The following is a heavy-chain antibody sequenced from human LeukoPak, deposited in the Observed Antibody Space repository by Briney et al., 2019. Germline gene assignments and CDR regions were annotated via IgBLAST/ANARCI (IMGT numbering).Heavy chain of an antibody. V-gene: IGHV3-23*01. J-gene: IGHJ3*02. Sequence: PGGSLRLSCAASGFTFSSYAMSWVRQAPGEGLEWVSAISGSGGSTYYADSVKGRFTISRDNSKNTLYLQMNSLRAEDTAVYYCAKDGATYYYDSSGYYPDAFDIWGQGTMVTVSS. CDR3: AKDGATYYYDSSGYYPDAFDI. CDR2: ISGSGGST. CDR1: GFTFSSYA. D-gene: IGHD3-22*01.